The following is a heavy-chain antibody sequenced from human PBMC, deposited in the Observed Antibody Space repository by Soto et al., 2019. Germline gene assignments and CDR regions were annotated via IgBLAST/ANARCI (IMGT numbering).Heavy chain of an antibody. CDR1: GFTFSSYA. V-gene: IGHV3-48*01. CDR2: ISSSSSTI. J-gene: IGHJ4*02. Sequence: GGSLILSCAASGFTFSSYAMNWVRQAPGKGLEWVSYISSSSSTIYYADSVKGRFTISRDNAKNSLYLQMNSLRAEDTAVYYCARGLYSGWHYFDYWGQGTLVTVSS. CDR3: ARGLYSGWHYFDY. D-gene: IGHD5-12*01.